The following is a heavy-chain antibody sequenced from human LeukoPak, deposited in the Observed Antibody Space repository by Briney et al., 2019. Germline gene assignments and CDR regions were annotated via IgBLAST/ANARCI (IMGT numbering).Heavy chain of an antibody. CDR2: IYYSGNT. CDR1: GGSVSSSSYY. Sequence: SETLSLTCTVSGGSVSSSSYYWGWIRQPPGKGLEWIGSIYYSGNTYYNPSLKSRVTISVDTSKNQFSLKLSSVTAADTAVYYCAGSGWYGDYWGQGTLVTVSS. J-gene: IGHJ4*02. CDR3: AGSGWYGDY. V-gene: IGHV4-39*01. D-gene: IGHD6-19*01.